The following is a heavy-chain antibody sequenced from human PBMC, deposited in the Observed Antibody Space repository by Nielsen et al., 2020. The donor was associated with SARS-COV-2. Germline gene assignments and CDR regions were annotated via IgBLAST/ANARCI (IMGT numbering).Heavy chain of an antibody. CDR3: AREACSSTSCYMGMGSYYYYGMDV. CDR2: IYSGGST. D-gene: IGHD2-2*02. V-gene: IGHV3-66*01. Sequence: WIRQPPGKGLEWVSVIYSGGSTYYADSVKGRFTISRDNSKNTLYLQMNSLRAEDTAVYYCAREACSSTSCYMGMGSYYYYGMDVWGQGTTVTVSS. J-gene: IGHJ6*02.